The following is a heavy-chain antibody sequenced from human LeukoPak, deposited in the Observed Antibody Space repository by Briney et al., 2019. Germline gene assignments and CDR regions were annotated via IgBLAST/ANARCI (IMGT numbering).Heavy chain of an antibody. CDR1: GFTFSTFR. CDR2: INSDGMST. D-gene: IGHD1-1*01. Sequence: GGSLRLSCAASGFTFSTFRMHWVRQAPGKGLVWVSRINSDGMSTTYADSVQGRFTISRDNAKNSLYLQMNSLRAEDTAVYYCAREAAALDDAFDIWGQGTMVTVSS. J-gene: IGHJ3*02. CDR3: AREAAALDDAFDI. V-gene: IGHV3-74*01.